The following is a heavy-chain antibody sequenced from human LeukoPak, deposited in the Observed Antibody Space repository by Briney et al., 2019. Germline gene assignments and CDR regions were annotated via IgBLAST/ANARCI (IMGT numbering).Heavy chain of an antibody. CDR3: ARHGPVVTATDAFDL. D-gene: IGHD2-21*02. V-gene: IGHV4-39*01. J-gene: IGHJ3*01. CDR2: VYYSGRT. CDR1: GGYISLSTYY. Sequence: SETLSLTCTVSGGYISLSTYYWGWIRQPPGKGLEWIGSVYYSGRTDYNPSLKSRVTISVDTSKNQLSLSLNSVTAADTAVYYCARHGPVVTATDAFDLWGQGTMVTVSS.